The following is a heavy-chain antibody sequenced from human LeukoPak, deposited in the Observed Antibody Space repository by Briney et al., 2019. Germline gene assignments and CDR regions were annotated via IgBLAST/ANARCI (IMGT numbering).Heavy chain of an antibody. CDR2: IRYGGSNI. CDR1: GFTFSSHD. J-gene: IGHJ4*02. Sequence: LPGRSLRLSCAASGFTFSSHDMHWVRQAPGKGLKWVAVIRYGGSNINYADAVTGRFTISRDNSKNTLFLQMDSLRPEDTAVYYCARERSSGFVLDYWGRGILVTVSS. V-gene: IGHV3-33*01. D-gene: IGHD1-26*01. CDR3: ARERSSGFVLDY.